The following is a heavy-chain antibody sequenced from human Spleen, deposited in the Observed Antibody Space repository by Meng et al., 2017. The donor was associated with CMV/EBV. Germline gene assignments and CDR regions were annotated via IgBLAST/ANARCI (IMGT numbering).Heavy chain of an antibody. Sequence: GGSLRLSCKGSGYSFTNYWIGWVRQMPGKGLEWMGWISAYNGNTNYAQKLQGRVTMTTDTSTSTAYMELRSLRSDDTAVYYCASDSSGNFPLPFDYWGQGTLVTVSS. CDR2: ISAYNGNT. J-gene: IGHJ4*02. D-gene: IGHD1-26*01. CDR3: ASDSSGNFPLPFDY. CDR1: GYSFTNYW. V-gene: IGHV1-18*04.